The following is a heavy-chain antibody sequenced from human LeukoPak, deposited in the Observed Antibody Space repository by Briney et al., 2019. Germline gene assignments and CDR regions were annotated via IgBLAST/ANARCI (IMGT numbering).Heavy chain of an antibody. CDR2: FKQDVSEK. J-gene: IGHJ4*02. Sequence: PGGSLRPSCAASGFTFSTYWMSWVRQAPGKGLEWVANFKQDVSEKYYVDSVKGRFTISRDNAKNSLYLQMNSLRAEDTAVYYCARESKDSSGGGYYFDYWGQGTLVTVSS. CDR1: GFTFSTYW. CDR3: ARESKDSSGGGYYFDY. V-gene: IGHV3-7*01. D-gene: IGHD3-22*01.